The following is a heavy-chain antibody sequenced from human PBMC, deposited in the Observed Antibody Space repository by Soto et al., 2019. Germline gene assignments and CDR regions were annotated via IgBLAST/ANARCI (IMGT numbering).Heavy chain of an antibody. CDR1: GFTFSSYG. CDR2: ISYDGSNK. CDR3: AKSLIVGATGGIDY. J-gene: IGHJ4*02. D-gene: IGHD1-26*01. V-gene: IGHV3-30*18. Sequence: GGSLRLSCAASGFTFSSYGMHWVRQAPGKGLEWVAVISYDGSNKYYADSVKGRFTISRDNSKNTLYLQMDSLRAEDTAVYYCAKSLIVGATGGIDYWGQGTLVTVSS.